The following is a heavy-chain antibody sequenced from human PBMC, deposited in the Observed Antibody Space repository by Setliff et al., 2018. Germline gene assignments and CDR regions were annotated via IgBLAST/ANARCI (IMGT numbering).Heavy chain of an antibody. CDR1: GGTFSSYA. V-gene: IGHV1-3*01. J-gene: IGHJ4*02. CDR3: ARDRKGSSGYDSPSYLDH. CDR2: INAGNGNT. Sequence: ASVKVSCKASGGTFSSYAMHWVRQAPGQRLEWMGWINAGNGNTKYSQRFQGRVTIIRDTSASTDYMELSSLRSEDTAVYYCARDRKGSSGYDSPSYLDHWGPGTLVTVSS. D-gene: IGHD5-12*01.